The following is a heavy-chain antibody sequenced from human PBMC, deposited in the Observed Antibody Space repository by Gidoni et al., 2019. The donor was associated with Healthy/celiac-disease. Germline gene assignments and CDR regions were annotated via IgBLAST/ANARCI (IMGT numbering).Heavy chain of an antibody. CDR3: TTVKDIVVVVAAGYYYGMDV. CDR1: GFTFSNAW. CDR2: IKSKTDGGTT. J-gene: IGHJ6*04. V-gene: IGHV3-15*07. Sequence: EVQLVESGGGLVKPGGSLRLSCAASGFTFSNAWMNWVRQAPGKGLEWVGRIKSKTDGGTTDYAAPVKGRFTISRDDSKNTLYLQMNSLKTEDTAVYYCTTVKDIVVVVAAGYYYGMDVWGKGTTVTVSS. D-gene: IGHD2-15*01.